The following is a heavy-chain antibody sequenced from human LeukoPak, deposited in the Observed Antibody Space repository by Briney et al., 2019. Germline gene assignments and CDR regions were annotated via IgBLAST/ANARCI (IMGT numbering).Heavy chain of an antibody. CDR3: ARVFRDGYNLGSGAFDI. D-gene: IGHD5-24*01. Sequence: ASVKVSCTASGYTFTGYYMHWVRQAPGQGLEWMGWINPNSGGTNYAQKFQGRVTMTRDTSISTAYMELSTLRSDDTSVYYCARVFRDGYNLGSGAFDIWGQGTMVTVSS. V-gene: IGHV1-2*02. CDR1: GYTFTGYY. CDR2: INPNSGGT. J-gene: IGHJ3*02.